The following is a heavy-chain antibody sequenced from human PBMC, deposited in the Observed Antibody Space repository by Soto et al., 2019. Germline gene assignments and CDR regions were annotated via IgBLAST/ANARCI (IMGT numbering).Heavy chain of an antibody. CDR2: IYYSGST. J-gene: IGHJ3*02. Sequence: SETLSLTCTVSGGSISSGGYYWSWIRQHPGKGLEWIGYIYYSGSTNYNPSLKSRVTISVDTSKNQFSLKLSSVTAADTAVYYCARGRGNYYDSSGYYSLDAFDIWGQGTMVTVSS. CDR1: GGSISSGGYY. V-gene: IGHV4-61*08. CDR3: ARGRGNYYDSSGYYSLDAFDI. D-gene: IGHD3-22*01.